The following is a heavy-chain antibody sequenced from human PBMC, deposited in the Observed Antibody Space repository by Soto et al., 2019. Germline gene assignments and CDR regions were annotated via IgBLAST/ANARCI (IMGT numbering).Heavy chain of an antibody. V-gene: IGHV4-39*01. Sequence: QLQLQESGPGLVKPSETLSLTCTVSGGSISSSSYYWGWIRQPPGKGLEWIGSIYYSGTTYYNPSLKSRVTISVDTSKNQFSLRLSSVTAADTAVYYCARPNKDLGNGYYAMDVWGQGTTVTVSS. CDR3: ARPNKDLGNGYYAMDV. J-gene: IGHJ6*02. CDR1: GGSISSSSYY. D-gene: IGHD3-16*01. CDR2: IYYSGTT.